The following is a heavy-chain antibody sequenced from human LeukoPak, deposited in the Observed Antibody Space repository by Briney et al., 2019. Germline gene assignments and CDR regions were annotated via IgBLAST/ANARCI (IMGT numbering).Heavy chain of an antibody. J-gene: IGHJ4*02. V-gene: IGHV4-59*01. Sequence: SETLSLTCTVSGGSISSYYWSWIRQPPGKGLEWIGYIYYSGSTNYNPSLKSRVTISVDTSKNQFSLKLSSVAAADTAVYYCAGVGAYLDYWAQGTLVTVFS. D-gene: IGHD3-10*01. CDR2: IYYSGST. CDR3: AGVGAYLDY. CDR1: GGSISSYY.